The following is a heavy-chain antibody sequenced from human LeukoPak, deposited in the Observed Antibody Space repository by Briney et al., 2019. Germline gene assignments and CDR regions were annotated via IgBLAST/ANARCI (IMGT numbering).Heavy chain of an antibody. V-gene: IGHV3-53*01. CDR2: IYSSGST. CDR3: ARDRVYDGSGYYEYAFDY. D-gene: IGHD3-22*01. Sequence: GGSLRLSCAVSGFTVSNNYMSWVRQAPGKGLEWVSVIYSSGSTYYADSVKGRFTISRDNSKNTLHLQMISLRAEDTAVYYCARDRVYDGSGYYEYAFDYWGRGTQVTVSS. CDR1: GFTVSNNY. J-gene: IGHJ4*02.